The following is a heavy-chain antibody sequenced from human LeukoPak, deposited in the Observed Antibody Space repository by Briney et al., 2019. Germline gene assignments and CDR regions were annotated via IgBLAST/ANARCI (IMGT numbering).Heavy chain of an antibody. D-gene: IGHD3-22*01. V-gene: IGHV3-21*01. Sequence: PGGSLRLSCAASGFTFSSYSMNWVRQAPGKGLEWVSSISSSSSYIYYADSVKGRFTISRDNAKNSLYLQMNSLRAEDTAVYYCARGRVAYYYDSSGYSVGAGGDAFDIWGQGTMVTVSS. J-gene: IGHJ3*02. CDR1: GFTFSSYS. CDR3: ARGRVAYYYDSSGYSVGAGGDAFDI. CDR2: ISSSSSYI.